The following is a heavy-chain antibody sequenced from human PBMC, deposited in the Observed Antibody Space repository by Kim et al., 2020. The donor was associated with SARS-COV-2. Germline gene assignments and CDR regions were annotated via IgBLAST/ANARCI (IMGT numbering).Heavy chain of an antibody. V-gene: IGHV1-69*13. CDR2: IILIFGTA. CDR1: GGTFSDHS. J-gene: IGHJ4*02. D-gene: IGHD3-22*01. Sequence: SVKVSCKASGGTFSDHSISWVRQAPGQGLEWLGGIILIFGTAYYEQKFQGRVTIFADESTNTIYMELSSLKPEDTAVYYCARGGDYYDTSGKFDSWGQGTLVTVSS. CDR3: ARGGDYYDTSGKFDS.